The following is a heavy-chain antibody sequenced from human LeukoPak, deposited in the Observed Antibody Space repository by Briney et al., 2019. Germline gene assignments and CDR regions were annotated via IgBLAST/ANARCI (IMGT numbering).Heavy chain of an antibody. CDR1: GFTFSSYG. D-gene: IGHD2-2*01. V-gene: IGHV3-30*02. J-gene: IGHJ4*02. Sequence: GGSLRLSCAASGFTFSSYGMHWVRQAPGKGLEWEAFIRYDGSNKYYADFVKGRFTISRDNSKNTLYVQMNSLRNEDSAVYYCAKDYRGHGTRPRAPFDYWGQGTLVTVSS. CDR3: AKDYRGHGTRPRAPFDY. CDR2: IRYDGSNK.